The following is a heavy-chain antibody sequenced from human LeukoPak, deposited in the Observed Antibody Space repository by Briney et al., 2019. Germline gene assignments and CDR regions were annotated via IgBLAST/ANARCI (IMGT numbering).Heavy chain of an antibody. J-gene: IGHJ4*02. Sequence: KPSETLSLTCAVYGGSFSGYYWSWIRQPPGKGLEWIGEIKHSGSTNYNPSLKSRVNISVDTSKNQFSLKMSSVTAPDTAVYYCARGQRWLQLPFDYWGQGTLVTVSS. V-gene: IGHV4-34*01. CDR2: IKHSGST. CDR1: GGSFSGYY. CDR3: ARGQRWLQLPFDY. D-gene: IGHD5-24*01.